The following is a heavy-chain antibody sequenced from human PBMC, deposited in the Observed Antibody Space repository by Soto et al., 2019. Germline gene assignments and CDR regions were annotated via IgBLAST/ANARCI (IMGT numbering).Heavy chain of an antibody. Sequence: PSETLSLTCTFSGGSIISYYWSWIRQPPGKGLEWIGYIYYSGSTNYNPSLKSRVTISVDTSKNQFSLKLSSVTAADTAVYYCARDGSSWYEDYYYGMDVWGQGTTVTVSS. J-gene: IGHJ6*02. CDR3: ARDGSSWYEDYYYGMDV. V-gene: IGHV4-59*01. D-gene: IGHD6-13*01. CDR2: IYYSGST. CDR1: GGSIISYY.